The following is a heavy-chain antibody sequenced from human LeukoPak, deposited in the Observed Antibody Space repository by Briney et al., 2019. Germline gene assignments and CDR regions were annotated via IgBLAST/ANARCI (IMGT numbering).Heavy chain of an antibody. Sequence: SETLSLTCTVSGGSISYYYWSWIRQPPGKGLEWIGYIYYSGSTNYNPSLKSRVTISVDTSKNQFSLKLSSVTAADTAVYYCARDGVLSGSSAFDYWGQGTLVTVSS. D-gene: IGHD1-26*01. V-gene: IGHV4-59*01. CDR2: IYYSGST. J-gene: IGHJ4*02. CDR3: ARDGVLSGSSAFDY. CDR1: GGSISYYY.